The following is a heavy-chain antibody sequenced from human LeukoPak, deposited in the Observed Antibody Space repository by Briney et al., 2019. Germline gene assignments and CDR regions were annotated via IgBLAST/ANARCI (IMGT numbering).Heavy chain of an antibody. J-gene: IGHJ4*02. Sequence: KPSETLSLTCDLSGHSTTRGYYWAWFRQSPGKGPEWIATFFQSQKSFYNASLESRVIVSLDTSKSQFSLNLTSVTAADTAVYYCARVLPVPYLLDSWGQGTHVTVSS. CDR3: ARVLPVPYLLDS. V-gene: IGHV4-38-2*01. D-gene: IGHD3-10*02. CDR1: GHSTTRGYY. CDR2: FFQSQKS.